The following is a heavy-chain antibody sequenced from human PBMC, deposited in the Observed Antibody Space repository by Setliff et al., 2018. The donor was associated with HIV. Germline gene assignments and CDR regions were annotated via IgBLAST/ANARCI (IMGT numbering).Heavy chain of an antibody. CDR1: GYTFTNFG. J-gene: IGHJ5*02. D-gene: IGHD2-15*01. CDR2: ISPNFGHT. Sequence: ASVKVSCKTSGYTFTNFGISWVRQAPGHGLEWMGWISPNFGHTNYAQSFHGRITLTVDTSTSRAYMELRSLRSDDTAVYYCARGHLDYNYWEDIVGHWFDPWGQGTLVTVS. CDR3: ARGHLDYNYWEDIVGHWFDP. V-gene: IGHV1-18*01.